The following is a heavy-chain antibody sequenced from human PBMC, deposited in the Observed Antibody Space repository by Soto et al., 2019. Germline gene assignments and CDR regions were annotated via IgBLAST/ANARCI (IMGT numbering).Heavy chain of an antibody. CDR3: ASSGYDDGGAFDI. CDR2: IYYSGST. Sequence: QVQLQESGPGLVKPSQTLSLTCTVSGGSISSGDYYWSWIRQPPGKGLGWIGYIYYSGSTYYNPSLKSRVXXAXDXXKNQCSLKLSSVTAADTAVYYCASSGYDDGGAFDIWGQGTMVTVSS. J-gene: IGHJ3*02. CDR1: GGSISSGDYY. D-gene: IGHD5-12*01. V-gene: IGHV4-30-4*01.